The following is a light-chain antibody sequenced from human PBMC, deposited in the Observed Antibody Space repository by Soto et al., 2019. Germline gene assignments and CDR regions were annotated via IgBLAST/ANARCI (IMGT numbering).Light chain of an antibody. CDR1: QGIRDA. Sequence: DIQMTQSPSSLSASVGDRVTITCRASQGIRDALGWYQQKPGKVPNRLIYSASSLQRGVPSRFSGSGSETEFTLTINSLQPEDFATYYCLQHSDYPFTFGQGTRLEI. CDR2: SAS. CDR3: LQHSDYPFT. V-gene: IGKV1-17*01. J-gene: IGKJ2*01.